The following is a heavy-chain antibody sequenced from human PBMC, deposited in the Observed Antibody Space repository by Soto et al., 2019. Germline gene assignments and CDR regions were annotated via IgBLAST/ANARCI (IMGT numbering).Heavy chain of an antibody. CDR1: GYTFTSYY. CDR2: INPSGGST. Sequence: QVQLVQSGAEVKKPGASVKVSCKASGYTFTSYYMHWVRQAPGQGLEWMGIINPSGGSTSYAQKFQGRVTMTRDTSTSTVYRELSSLRSEDTAVYYCAREEFGELLWPYYYYYYCMDVWGQGTTVTVSS. CDR3: AREEFGELLWPYYYYYYCMDV. J-gene: IGHJ6*02. V-gene: IGHV1-46*01. D-gene: IGHD3-10*01.